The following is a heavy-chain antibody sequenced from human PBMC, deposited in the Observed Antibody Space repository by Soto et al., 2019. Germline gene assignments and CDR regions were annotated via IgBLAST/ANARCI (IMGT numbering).Heavy chain of an antibody. CDR3: AKALGYCSGGSCYSSYYYGMDV. Sequence: GGSLRLSCAASGFTFSSYSMNWVRQAPGKGLEWVSAISGSGGSTYYADSVKGRFTISRDNSKNTLYLQMNSLRAEDTAVYYCAKALGYCSGGSCYSSYYYGMDVWGQGTTVTVS. J-gene: IGHJ6*02. D-gene: IGHD2-15*01. CDR1: GFTFSSYS. V-gene: IGHV3-23*01. CDR2: ISGSGGST.